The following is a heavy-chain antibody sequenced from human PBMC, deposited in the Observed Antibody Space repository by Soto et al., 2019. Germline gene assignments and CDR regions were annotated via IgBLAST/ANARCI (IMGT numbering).Heavy chain of an antibody. CDR1: GDSVSSNTAA. V-gene: IGHV6-1*01. CDR2: TFYRSQWYN. Sequence: AQTLSLTCDISGDSVSSNTAAWGWVRLSPSRGLEWLGRTFYRSQWYNDYAESLKGRISVMVDTSKNQFSLQLGSVTNDDTAIYFCSREKFYTDRGGYHYDGYFDLWVQGTRVTVSS. J-gene: IGHJ4*02. D-gene: IGHD3-22*01. CDR3: SREKFYTDRGGYHYDGYFDL.